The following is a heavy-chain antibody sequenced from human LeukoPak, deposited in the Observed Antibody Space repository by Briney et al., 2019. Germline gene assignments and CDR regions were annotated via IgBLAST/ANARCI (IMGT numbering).Heavy chain of an antibody. CDR2: ISYDGSNK. CDR3: ARSYYDSSGYFTYYFDY. D-gene: IGHD3-22*01. Sequence: GGSLRLSCAASGFTFSSYAMHRVRQAPGKGLEWVAVISYDGSNKYYADSVKGRFTISRDNSKNTLYLQMNSLRAEDTAVYYCARSYYDSSGYFTYYFDYWGQGTLVTVSS. CDR1: GFTFSSYA. V-gene: IGHV3-30*04. J-gene: IGHJ4*02.